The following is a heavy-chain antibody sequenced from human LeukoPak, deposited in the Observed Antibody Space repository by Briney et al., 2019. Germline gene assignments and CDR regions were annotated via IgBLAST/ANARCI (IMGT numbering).Heavy chain of an antibody. CDR1: GFTFSSYW. J-gene: IGHJ1*01. D-gene: IGHD3-22*01. V-gene: IGHV3-74*01. CDR3: ARAPSEIGGYYPEYFRH. CDR2: IKSDGST. Sequence: GGSLRLSCAASGFTFSSYWMHWVRQAPGKGLVWVSRIKSDGSTRYADSVKGRFTISRDNAKNTVSLQMNSLRAEDTGVYYCARAPSEIGGYYPEYFRHWGQGTLVTVSA.